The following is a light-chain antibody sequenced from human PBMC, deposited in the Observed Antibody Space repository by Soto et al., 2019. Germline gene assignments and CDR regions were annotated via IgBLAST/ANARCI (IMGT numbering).Light chain of an antibody. V-gene: IGKV1-8*01. CDR1: QGISSY. CDR3: QQHNNWPPIT. Sequence: AIRMTQSPSSFSASTGDRVTITCRASQGISSYLAWYQQKPGKAPKLLIYAASTLQSGVPSRFSGSGSGTDFTLTISCLQSEDFAVYYCQQHNNWPPITFGQGTRLEIK. J-gene: IGKJ5*01. CDR2: AAS.